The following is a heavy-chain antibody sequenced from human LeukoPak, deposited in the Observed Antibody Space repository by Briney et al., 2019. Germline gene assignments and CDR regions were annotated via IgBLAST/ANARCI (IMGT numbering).Heavy chain of an antibody. CDR2: INHSGST. V-gene: IGHV4-34*01. D-gene: IGHD6-6*01. Sequence: SETLSLTCAVYGGSFSGYYWSWIRQPPGKGLEWIGEINHSGSTNYNPSLKSRVTISVDTSKNQFSLKLSSVTAADTAVYYCARRGEYSSSSSRGFDYWGQGTLVTVSS. J-gene: IGHJ4*02. CDR1: GGSFSGYY. CDR3: ARRGEYSSSSSRGFDY.